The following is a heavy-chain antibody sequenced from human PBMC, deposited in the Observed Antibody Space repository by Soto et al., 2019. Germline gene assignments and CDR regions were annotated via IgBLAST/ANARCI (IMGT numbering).Heavy chain of an antibody. CDR3: ARYGNCYGSPFDY. D-gene: IGHD2-2*01. CDR2: ISYDGSNK. V-gene: IGHV3-30-3*01. J-gene: IGHJ4*02. Sequence: QVQLVESGGGVVQPGRSLRLSCAASGFTFSSYAMHWVRQAPGKGLEWVAVISYDGSNKHYADSVKGRFTIPRDNSKNTLYLQMNSLRAEDTAVYYCARYGNCYGSPFDYWGQGTLVTVSS. CDR1: GFTFSSYA.